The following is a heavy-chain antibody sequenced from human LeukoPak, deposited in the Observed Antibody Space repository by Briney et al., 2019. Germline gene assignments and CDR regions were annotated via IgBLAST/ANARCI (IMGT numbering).Heavy chain of an antibody. D-gene: IGHD3-16*01. J-gene: IGHJ4*02. Sequence: SETLSLTCTVSGGSISSSSYYWGWLRQPPGKGLEWIGTIYYSGSTYYNPSLKSRVTISVDTSKNQFSLKLSSVTAADTAVYYCARLDSIHLITYWGQGTLVTVSA. CDR1: GGSISSSSYY. V-gene: IGHV4-39*01. CDR3: ARLDSIHLITY. CDR2: IYYSGST.